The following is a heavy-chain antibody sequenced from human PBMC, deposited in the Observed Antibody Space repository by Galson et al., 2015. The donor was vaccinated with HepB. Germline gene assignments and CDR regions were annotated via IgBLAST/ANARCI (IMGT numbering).Heavy chain of an antibody. CDR3: AREKLGELLVDY. V-gene: IGHV3-30*04. CDR1: GFTLSSYA. Sequence: SLRLSCAASGFTLSSYAMHWVRQAPGKGLEWVAVISYDGSNKYYADSVKGRFTISRDNSKNTLYLQMNSLRAEDTAVYYCAREKLGELLVDYWGQGTLVTVSS. CDR2: ISYDGSNK. J-gene: IGHJ4*02. D-gene: IGHD3-10*01.